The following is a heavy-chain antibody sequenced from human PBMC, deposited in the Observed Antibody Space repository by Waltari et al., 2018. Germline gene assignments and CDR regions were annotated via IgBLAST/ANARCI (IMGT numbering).Heavy chain of an antibody. CDR1: GGPITLRNSF. D-gene: IGHD2-15*01. CDR2: INHSGNT. J-gene: IGHJ5*02. CDR3: VRDRERVALLNWFDP. V-gene: IGHV4-39*06. Sequence: RLQLPESGPGLLKPSETLSLPCTAAGGPITLRNSFWRWIRQPPGKGLEWIGSINHSGNTYYNPSLKNGVTISVDRSKNQFSLKVNSVTAADTAVYYCVRDRERVALLNWFDPWGQGTLVTVSS.